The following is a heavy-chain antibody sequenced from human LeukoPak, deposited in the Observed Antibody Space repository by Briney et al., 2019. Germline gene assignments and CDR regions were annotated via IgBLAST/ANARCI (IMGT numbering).Heavy chain of an antibody. D-gene: IGHD6-19*01. CDR3: AKDTAQPGIAVWYYFDY. CDR1: GFTFDDYA. CDR2: ISWNSGSI. Sequence: GGSLRLSCAASGFTFDDYAMHWVRQAPGKGLEWVSGISWNSGSIGYADSVKGRFTIFRDNAKNSLYLQMNSLRAEDTALYYCAKDTAQPGIAVWYYFDYWGQGTLVTVSS. J-gene: IGHJ4*02. V-gene: IGHV3-9*01.